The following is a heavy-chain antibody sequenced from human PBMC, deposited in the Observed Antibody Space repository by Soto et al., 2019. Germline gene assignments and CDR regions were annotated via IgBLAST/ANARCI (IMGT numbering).Heavy chain of an antibody. Sequence: QVQLQESGPGLVQPSGTLSLTCTVSSGSIGSNNWWNWVRLPPGKGLEWIGEIFHTGSTNYNPSLRSRVTISLAMSRNQFSVRLSSVTAADTAVYYCARGGGDYFDLRGQGTVVTVSS. D-gene: IGHD3-16*01. CDR3: ARGGGDYFDL. V-gene: IGHV4-4*02. CDR2: IFHTGST. J-gene: IGHJ4*02. CDR1: SGSIGSNNW.